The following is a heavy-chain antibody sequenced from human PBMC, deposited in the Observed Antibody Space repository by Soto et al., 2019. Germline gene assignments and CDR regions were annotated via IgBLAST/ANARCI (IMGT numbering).Heavy chain of an antibody. J-gene: IGHJ6*03. CDR1: GGSISSSSHY. V-gene: IGHV4-39*01. D-gene: IGHD2-15*01. CDR3: ARIWVGYCSGGSSYSFYYMDV. Sequence: SETLSLTCTVSGGSISSSSHYWGWIRQPPGKGLEWIGSIYYSGSTYYNPSLKSRVTISVDTSKNQFSLKSSSVTAADTAVYFCARIWVGYCSGGSSYSFYYMDVWGKGTTVTVSS. CDR2: IYYSGST.